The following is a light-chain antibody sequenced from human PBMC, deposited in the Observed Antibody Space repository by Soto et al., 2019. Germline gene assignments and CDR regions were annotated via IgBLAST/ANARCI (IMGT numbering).Light chain of an antibody. J-gene: IGLJ1*01. CDR2: DVA. Sequence: QSVLTQPASVSASPGQSITISCTGTSSDVGGSNFVSWYQQHPGKPPKLIIYDVATRPSGVSNRFSGSKPGSTASLIISRLQTEDEADYYCVSFTSSTTYVFGSGTKLTVL. CDR3: VSFTSSTTYV. CDR1: SSDVGGSNF. V-gene: IGLV2-14*03.